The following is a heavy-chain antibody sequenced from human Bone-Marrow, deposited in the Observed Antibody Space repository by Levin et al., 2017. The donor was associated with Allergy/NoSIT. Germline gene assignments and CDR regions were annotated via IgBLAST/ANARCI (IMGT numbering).Heavy chain of an antibody. CDR2: VYSTGDS. J-gene: IGHJ4*02. CDR3: ANAPYVVQAVRLDV. D-gene: IGHD3-10*02. Sequence: SETLSLTCDVSGYSVSSGYYWAWVRQPPGTGLQWIGGVYSTGDSYYNPSLGGRVAISVFSSKNQFSLTLTSVTAADTAIYYCANAPYVVQAVRLDVWGRGSLVTVSS. V-gene: IGHV4-38-2*01. CDR1: GYSVSSGYY.